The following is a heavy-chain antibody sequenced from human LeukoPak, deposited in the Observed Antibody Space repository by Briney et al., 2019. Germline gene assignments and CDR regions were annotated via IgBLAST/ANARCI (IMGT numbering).Heavy chain of an antibody. J-gene: IGHJ4*02. V-gene: IGHV1-46*01. Sequence: ASVKVSCKASGYTFTSYYMHWVRQAPGQGLEWMGIINPSGGSTSYAQKFQGGVTTTRDTSTSTVYMELSRLRSEDTAVYYCARSGSGSCYNGYFDYWGQGTLVTVSS. CDR2: INPSGGST. CDR1: GYTFTSYY. D-gene: IGHD3-10*01. CDR3: ARSGSGSCYNGYFDY.